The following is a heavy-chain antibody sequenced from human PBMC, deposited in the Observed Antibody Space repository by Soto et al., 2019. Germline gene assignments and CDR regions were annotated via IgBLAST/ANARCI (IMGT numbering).Heavy chain of an antibody. D-gene: IGHD3-10*01. V-gene: IGHV5-51*01. J-gene: IGHJ5*02. CDR3: ASAIMVRGVMYWFDP. Sequence: GESLKISCKGSGYSFTSYWIGWVRQMPGKGLEWMGIIYPGDSDTRYSPSFQGQVTISADKSISTAYLQWSSLKASDTAMYYCASAIMVRGVMYWFDPWGQGTLVTVSS. CDR2: IYPGDSDT. CDR1: GYSFTSYW.